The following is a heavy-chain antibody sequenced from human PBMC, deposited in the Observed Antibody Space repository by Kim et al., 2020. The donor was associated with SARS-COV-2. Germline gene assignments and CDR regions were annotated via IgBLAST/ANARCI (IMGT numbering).Heavy chain of an antibody. CDR1: GFPLSTSGMC. D-gene: IGHD2-2*01. J-gene: IGHJ6*02. V-gene: IGHV2-70*11. CDR2: IDWDDDK. CDR3: ARLPVVVPAARNWNYYYSGMDV. Sequence: SGPTLVNPTQTLTLTCTFSGFPLSTSGMCVSWIRQPPGKALEWLARIDWDDDKYYSTSLKTRLTISKDTSKNQVVLTMTNMDPVDTATYYCARLPVVVPAARNWNYYYSGMDVWGQGTTVTVSS.